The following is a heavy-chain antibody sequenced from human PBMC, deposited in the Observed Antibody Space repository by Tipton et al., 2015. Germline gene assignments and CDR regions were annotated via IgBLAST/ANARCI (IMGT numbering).Heavy chain of an antibody. J-gene: IGHJ4*02. Sequence: SLRLSCAASGFTFSNYALTWVRQAPGKGLEWVSVIGDSGTNTNYADSVKGRFTISSDNSKNTVYLQMNGLRAEDTAVYYCAKEEIAVAGTLDFWGQGTLVTVSS. CDR2: IGDSGTNT. V-gene: IGHV3-23*01. D-gene: IGHD6-19*01. CDR3: AKEEIAVAGTLDF. CDR1: GFTFSNYA.